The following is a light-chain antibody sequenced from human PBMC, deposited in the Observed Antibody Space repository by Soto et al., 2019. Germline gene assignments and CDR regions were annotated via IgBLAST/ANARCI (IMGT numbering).Light chain of an antibody. CDR3: QQRSNWPPLT. Sequence: EIVLTQSPATLSLSPGERATLSCRASQSVSSYLACYQQKPGQAPRLLIYDASNSATGIPARFSGSGSGTDFNLTISRLEPEDFAVYYCQQRSNWPPLTFGGGTKVEIK. J-gene: IGKJ4*01. CDR1: QSVSSY. CDR2: DAS. V-gene: IGKV3-11*01.